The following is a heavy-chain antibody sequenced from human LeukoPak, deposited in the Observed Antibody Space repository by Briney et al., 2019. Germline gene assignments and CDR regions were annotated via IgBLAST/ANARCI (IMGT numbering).Heavy chain of an antibody. CDR1: GYTFTSYD. V-gene: IGHV1-8*03. Sequence: ASVKVSCKASGYTFTSYDINWVRRATGQGLEWMGWMNPNSGNTGYAQKFQGRVTITRNTSISTAYMELSSLRSEDTAVYYCARVGPYFYDILTGYYPLDPWGQGTLVTVSS. D-gene: IGHD3-9*01. J-gene: IGHJ5*02. CDR3: ARVGPYFYDILTGYYPLDP. CDR2: MNPNSGNT.